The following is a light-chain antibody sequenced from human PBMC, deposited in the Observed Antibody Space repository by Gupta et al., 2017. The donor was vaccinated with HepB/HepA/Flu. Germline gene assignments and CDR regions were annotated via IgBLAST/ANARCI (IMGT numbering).Light chain of an antibody. J-gene: IGKJ1*01. CDR1: QSFNKN. V-gene: IGKV3-15*01. Sequence: EMVLPQSPATLSASPGERVTLSCRAIQSFNKNLAWYEQNPGQPPCLLIYGASTRATGIRASGSGRGLGIDFAPPVSSQYAEYFSVYYCKYPGSFGQGTKVEIK. CDR3: KYPGS. CDR2: GAS.